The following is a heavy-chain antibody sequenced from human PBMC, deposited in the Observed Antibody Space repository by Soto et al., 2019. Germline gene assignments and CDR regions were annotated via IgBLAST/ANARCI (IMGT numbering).Heavy chain of an antibody. Sequence: SLRLSCAASGFTFSSYAMHWVRQAPGKGLEWVAVISYDGSNIYYADSVKGRFTISRDNSKNTLYLQMNSLRAEDTAVYYCARDLYCTNGVCFNDAFDIWGQGTMVTVSS. J-gene: IGHJ3*02. V-gene: IGHV3-30-3*01. CDR2: ISYDGSNI. CDR3: ARDLYCTNGVCFNDAFDI. D-gene: IGHD2-8*01. CDR1: GFTFSSYA.